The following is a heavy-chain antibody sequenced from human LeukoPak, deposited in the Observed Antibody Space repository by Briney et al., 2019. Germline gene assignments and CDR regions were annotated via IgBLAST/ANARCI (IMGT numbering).Heavy chain of an antibody. CDR1: GGSISSYY. Sequence: SSETLSLTCTVSGGSISSYYWSWIRQPPGKGLEWIGYIYYRGSTNYNPSLKSRVTISVDTSKNQFSLKLSSVTAADTAVYYCARAHSYSTYYYGMDVWGQGTTVTVSS. D-gene: IGHD6-13*01. CDR2: IYYRGST. V-gene: IGHV4-59*01. J-gene: IGHJ6*02. CDR3: ARAHSYSTYYYGMDV.